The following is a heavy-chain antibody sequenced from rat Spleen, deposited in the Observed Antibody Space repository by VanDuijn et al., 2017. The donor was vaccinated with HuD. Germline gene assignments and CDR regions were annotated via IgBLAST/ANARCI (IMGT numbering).Heavy chain of an antibody. Sequence: QVQLKESGPGLMQPSETLSLTCTVSGFSLTSNGVGWVRQPLGKGLVWMGTIWAGGSTNYNSAVQSRLSISRDTSKSQVFLKMNSLQTEDTAIYYCTRAPGKGYVMDAWGQGTAVTVSS. CDR1: GFSLTSNG. J-gene: IGHJ4*01. V-gene: IGHV2-72*01. CDR2: IWAGGST. CDR3: TRAPGKGYVMDA. D-gene: IGHD5-1*01.